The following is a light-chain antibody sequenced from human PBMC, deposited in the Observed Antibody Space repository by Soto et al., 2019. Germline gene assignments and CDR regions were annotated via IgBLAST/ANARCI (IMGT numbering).Light chain of an antibody. J-gene: IGLJ1*01. CDR3: QSYDSSLSV. Sequence: QSVLTQPPSGSGAPGQRVTISCTGSSSNIGAGYDVHWYQQLPGTAPKLLIHGNSNRPSGVPDRFSGSKSGTSASLAITGLQAEDEADYYCQSYDSSLSVFGTGTKVTVL. V-gene: IGLV1-40*01. CDR1: SSNIGAGYD. CDR2: GNS.